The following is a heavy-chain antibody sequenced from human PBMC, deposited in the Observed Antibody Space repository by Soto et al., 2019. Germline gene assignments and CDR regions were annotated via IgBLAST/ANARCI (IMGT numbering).Heavy chain of an antibody. CDR2: IYWDDDK. CDR1: GFSLSTSGVG. J-gene: IGHJ5*02. CDR3: AHSHQYQLLRWFDP. V-gene: IGHV2-5*02. D-gene: IGHD2-2*01. Sequence: QITLKESGPTLVKPTQTLTLTCTFSGFSLSTSGVGVGWIRQPPGKALEWLALIYWDDDKRYSPSLKSRLTITKDTSKNQLVLTITTMDPVDTATYYCAHSHQYQLLRWFDPWGQGTLVTVSS.